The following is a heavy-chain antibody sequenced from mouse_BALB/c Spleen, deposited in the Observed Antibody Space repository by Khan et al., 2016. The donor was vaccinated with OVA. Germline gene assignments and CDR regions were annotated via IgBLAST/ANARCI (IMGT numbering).Heavy chain of an antibody. CDR2: IWTDGST. CDR3: ARQPYYHYNVMDY. Sequence: QVQLKESGPGLVAPSQSLSITCTISGFSLSNYGVHWVRQPPGQGLEWLGVIWTDGSTTYNSALKSRLTITKDNSKSQVFLKMNSLQTDDTAIYFCARQPYYHYNVMDYWGQGTSVTVSS. V-gene: IGHV2-6-1*01. D-gene: IGHD2-4*01. J-gene: IGHJ4*01. CDR1: GFSLSNYG.